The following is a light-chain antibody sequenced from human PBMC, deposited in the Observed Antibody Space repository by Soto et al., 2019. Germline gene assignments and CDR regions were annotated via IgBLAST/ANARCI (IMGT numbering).Light chain of an antibody. CDR1: SSDVGGYNY. V-gene: IGLV2-14*03. CDR3: SSYTTSNARQIV. CDR2: DVS. J-gene: IGLJ1*01. Sequence: TQPASVSGSPGQSITISCTGTSSDVGGYNYVSWYQHHPGKAPKLIIYDVSNRPSGVSIRFSGSKSDNTASLTISGLQPEDEADYHCSSYTTSNARQIVFGTGTKVTVL.